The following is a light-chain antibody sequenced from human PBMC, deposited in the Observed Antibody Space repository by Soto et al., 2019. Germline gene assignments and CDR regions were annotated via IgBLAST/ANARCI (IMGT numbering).Light chain of an antibody. CDR2: GAA. V-gene: IGKV3-15*01. CDR1: QSVFSS. J-gene: IGKJ1*01. Sequence: VMTQSPAPLSVSPGERATLSCRASQSVFSSLAWYQQKPGQAPRLLIYGAATRATGIPARFSGSGSGTEFTLTISSLQSEDFAVYYCQQYHNWPAFGQGTKVDIK. CDR3: QQYHNWPA.